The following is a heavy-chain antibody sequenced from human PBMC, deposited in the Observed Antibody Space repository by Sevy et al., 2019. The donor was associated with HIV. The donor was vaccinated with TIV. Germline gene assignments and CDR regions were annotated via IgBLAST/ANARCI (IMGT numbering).Heavy chain of an antibody. CDR2: IHSDDTT. D-gene: IGHD5-18*01. J-gene: IGHJ4*02. V-gene: IGHV3-66*01. CDR3: ARGKSGYGYALNY. Sequence: GGSLRLSCAASGFTVNSNYMTWVRQAPGKGLEGVSVIHSDDTTYHADSIKDRFTISRDNFKNTLYLHMSSLRAEDTAVYYCARGKSGYGYALNYWGQGTLVTVSS. CDR1: GFTVNSNY.